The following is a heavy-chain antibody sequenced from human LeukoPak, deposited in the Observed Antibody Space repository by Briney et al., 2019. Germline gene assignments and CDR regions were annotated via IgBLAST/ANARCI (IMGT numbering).Heavy chain of an antibody. CDR3: ARGRPTTSIAAAGVNWFDP. V-gene: IGHV1-18*01. Sequence: ASVKVSCKASGYTFTSYGISWVRQAPGQGLEWMGWISAYNGNTNYAQKLQGRVTMTTDTSTSTAYMELRSLRSDDTAVYYRARGRPTTSIAAAGVNWFDPWGQGTLVTVSS. CDR2: ISAYNGNT. J-gene: IGHJ5*02. CDR1: GYTFTSYG. D-gene: IGHD6-13*01.